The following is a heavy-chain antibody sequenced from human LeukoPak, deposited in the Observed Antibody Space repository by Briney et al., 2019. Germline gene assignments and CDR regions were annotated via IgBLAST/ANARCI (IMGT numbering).Heavy chain of an antibody. Sequence: PSETLSLTCTVSGDSITSYYWSWIRQPPGKGLEWIGYIYYSGSTNYNPSLKSRVTISVDTSKNQFSLKLSSVTAADTAVYYCARELRFLEWNTPGPFDYWGQGTLVTVSS. D-gene: IGHD3-3*01. CDR2: IYYSGST. CDR1: GDSITSYY. V-gene: IGHV4-59*01. CDR3: ARELRFLEWNTPGPFDY. J-gene: IGHJ4*02.